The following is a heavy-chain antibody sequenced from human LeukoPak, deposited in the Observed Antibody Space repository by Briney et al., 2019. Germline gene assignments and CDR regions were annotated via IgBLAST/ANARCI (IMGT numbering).Heavy chain of an antibody. V-gene: IGHV4-34*01. J-gene: IGHJ4*02. D-gene: IGHD6-13*01. Sequence: PSETLSLTCAVYGGSFSGYYWSWIRQPPGKGLEWIGEINHSGSTNYNPSLKSRVTISVDTSKNQFSLKLSSVTAADTAVYYCARGVGPLTRIAAAGTGVWYFDYWGQGTLVTVSS. CDR2: INHSGST. CDR1: GGSFSGYY. CDR3: ARGVGPLTRIAAAGTGVWYFDY.